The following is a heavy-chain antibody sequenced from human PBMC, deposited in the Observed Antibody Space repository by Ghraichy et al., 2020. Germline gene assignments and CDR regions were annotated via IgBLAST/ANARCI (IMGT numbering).Heavy chain of an antibody. CDR2: IYYRGST. V-gene: IGHV4-59*01. Sequence: SQTLSLTCTVSGGSISSYYWSWIRQPPGKGLEWIGYIYYRGSTNYNPSLKSRVTISVDTSKNQFSLKLSSVTAADTAVYYCARDLDYGAFDIWGQGTMVTVSS. D-gene: IGHD4-17*01. J-gene: IGHJ3*02. CDR1: GGSISSYY. CDR3: ARDLDYGAFDI.